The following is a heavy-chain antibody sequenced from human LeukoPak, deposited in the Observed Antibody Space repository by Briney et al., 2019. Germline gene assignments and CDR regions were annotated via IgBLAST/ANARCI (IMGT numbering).Heavy chain of an antibody. CDR2: IIPIFGTA. D-gene: IGHD6-19*01. Sequence: GASVTVACQASGGTFSTSAIRWGPQAPGPGLPWMGGIIPIFGTANYAQKFQGRVTITADESTSTAYMELSSLRSEDTAVYYCARDESSGHDYWGQGTLVTVSS. CDR3: ARDESSGHDY. CDR1: GGTFSTSA. V-gene: IGHV1-69*01. J-gene: IGHJ4*02.